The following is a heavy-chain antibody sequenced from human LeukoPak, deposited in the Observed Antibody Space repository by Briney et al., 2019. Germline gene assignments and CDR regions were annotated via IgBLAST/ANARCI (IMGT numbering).Heavy chain of an antibody. D-gene: IGHD1-26*01. CDR2: ISGSGGST. Sequence: GGSLRLSCAASGFTFSSYAMSWVRQAPGKGLEWVSAISGSGGSTYYADSVKGRFTISRDNSKNTPYLQMNSLRAEDTAVYYCARSDTTYPSYNWFDPWGQGTLVTVSS. CDR3: ARSDTTYPSYNWFDP. CDR1: GFTFSSYA. V-gene: IGHV3-23*01. J-gene: IGHJ5*02.